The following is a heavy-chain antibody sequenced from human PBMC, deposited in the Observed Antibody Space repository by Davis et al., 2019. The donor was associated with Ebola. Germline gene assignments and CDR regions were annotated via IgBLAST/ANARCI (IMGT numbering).Heavy chain of an antibody. CDR1: GFTFSSYG. CDR2: ISYDGSNK. CDR3: AKGGGGSYWRGVDY. V-gene: IGHV3-30*18. Sequence: GESLKISCAASGFTFSSYGMHWVRQAPGKGLEWVAVISYDGSNKYYADSVKGRFTISRDNSKNTLYLQMNSLRAEDTAVYYCAKGGGGSYWRGVDYWGQGTLVTVSS. J-gene: IGHJ4*02. D-gene: IGHD1-26*01.